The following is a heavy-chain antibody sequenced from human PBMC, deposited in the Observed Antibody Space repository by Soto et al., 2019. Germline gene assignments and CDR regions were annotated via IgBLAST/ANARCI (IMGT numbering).Heavy chain of an antibody. J-gene: IGHJ5*02. CDR2: ISAYNGNT. CDR1: GYTFTSYG. Sequence: QVQLVQSGAEVKKPGASVKVSCKASGYTFTSYGISWVRQAPGQGLEWMGWISAYNGNTNYAQKLQGRVTMTTDTSTSPAYMELRSLSSDDRAVYYCARDTSDLGSGGYYNGWFDPWGQGTLVIVSS. D-gene: IGHD3-10*01. CDR3: ARDTSDLGSGGYYNGWFDP. V-gene: IGHV1-18*01.